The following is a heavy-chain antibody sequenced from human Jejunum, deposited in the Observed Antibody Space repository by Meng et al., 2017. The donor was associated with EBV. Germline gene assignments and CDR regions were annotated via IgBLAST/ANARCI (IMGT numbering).Heavy chain of an antibody. CDR1: GFTFSTYW. J-gene: IGHJ4*02. CDR3: SRDLAGPYDD. Sequence: EVQLVESGGALGQPGGSLRLSCAASGFTFSTYWMHWFRQAPGKGLVWISRINENGRTTTYADSVKGRFTISRDNTKNTLYLQMNSLRAEDTAVYFCSRDLAGPYDDWGQGTLVTVSS. V-gene: IGHV3-74*01. CDR2: INENGRTT.